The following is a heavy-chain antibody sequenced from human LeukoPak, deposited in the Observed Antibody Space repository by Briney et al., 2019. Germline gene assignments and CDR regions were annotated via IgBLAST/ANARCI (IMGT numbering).Heavy chain of an antibody. CDR1: GYTFTSYG. Sequence: ASVKVSCKASGYTFTSYGISWVRQAPGQGLEWMGRINPNSGGTNYAQKFQGRVTMTRDTSISTAYMELSRLRSDDTAVYYCARDYGDYVLDYWGQGTLVTVSS. CDR2: INPNSGGT. V-gene: IGHV1-2*06. D-gene: IGHD4-17*01. CDR3: ARDYGDYVLDY. J-gene: IGHJ4*02.